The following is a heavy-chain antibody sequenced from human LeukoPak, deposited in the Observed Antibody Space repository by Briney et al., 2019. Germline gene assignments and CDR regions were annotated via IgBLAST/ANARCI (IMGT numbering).Heavy chain of an antibody. Sequence: GGSLRLSCAASGFTFSSYSMNWVRQAPGKGLEWVSYISSSSSYIYYADSVKGRFTISRDNAKNSLYLQMNSLRAEDTAVYYCARDFPVFKVAFDIWGQGTMVTVSS. CDR3: ARDFPVFKVAFDI. CDR1: GFTFSSYS. J-gene: IGHJ3*02. V-gene: IGHV3-21*01. CDR2: ISSSSSYI.